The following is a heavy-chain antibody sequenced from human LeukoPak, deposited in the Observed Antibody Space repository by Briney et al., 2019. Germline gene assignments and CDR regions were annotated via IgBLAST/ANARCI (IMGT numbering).Heavy chain of an antibody. D-gene: IGHD2-8*02. CDR2: IIPNSGAT. CDR3: ARDDCPGNTCSDGP. Sequence: GASVKVSCKASGYTFTAYYLHWVRQAPGQGLEWMGWIIPNSGATTYAQTFQGRVAMTRDTSISTAYMELSRLRSDDTAVYYCARDDCPGNTCSDGPWGQGTLVTVSS. CDR1: GYTFTAYY. V-gene: IGHV1-2*02. J-gene: IGHJ5*02.